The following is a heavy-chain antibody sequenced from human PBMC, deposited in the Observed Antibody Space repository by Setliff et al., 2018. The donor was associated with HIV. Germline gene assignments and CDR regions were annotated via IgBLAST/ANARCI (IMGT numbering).Heavy chain of an antibody. CDR2: INSDGSST. CDR1: GFTFSSYW. CDR3: ARDQVANYYGSGIEY. V-gene: IGHV3-74*01. Sequence: PGGSLRLSCAASGFTFSSYWMHWVRQAPGKGLVWVSRINSDGSSTSYADSVKGRFTISRDNSKNTLYLQMNSLRAEDTAVYYCARDQVANYYGSGIEYWGQGTLVTVSS. D-gene: IGHD3-10*01. J-gene: IGHJ4*02.